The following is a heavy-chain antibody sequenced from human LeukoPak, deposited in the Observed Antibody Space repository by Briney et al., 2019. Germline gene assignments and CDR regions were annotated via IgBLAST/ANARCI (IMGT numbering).Heavy chain of an antibody. Sequence: GGSLRLSCAASGFTFSSYAMHWVRQAPGKGLEWVAVISYDGSNKYYADSVKGRFTISRDNAKNSLYLQMNSLRAEDTAVYYCARVRYSGYDSTRFDPWGQGTLVTVSS. V-gene: IGHV3-30-3*01. CDR3: ARVRYSGYDSTRFDP. J-gene: IGHJ5*02. CDR2: ISYDGSNK. CDR1: GFTFSSYA. D-gene: IGHD5-12*01.